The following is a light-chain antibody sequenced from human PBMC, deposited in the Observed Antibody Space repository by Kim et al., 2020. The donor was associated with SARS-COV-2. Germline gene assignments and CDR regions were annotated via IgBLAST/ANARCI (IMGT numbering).Light chain of an antibody. CDR2: AAS. Sequence: DIQMTQSPSSLSASVGDRVTITCRTTQSISSHLNWYQQKPGRAPKLLISAASTLQGGVPSRFSGSGSETDFTLTISSLQPEDFATYFCQQSYNTPFTFGHGTKLEIK. CDR3: QQSYNTPFT. CDR1: QSISSH. J-gene: IGKJ2*01. V-gene: IGKV1-39*01.